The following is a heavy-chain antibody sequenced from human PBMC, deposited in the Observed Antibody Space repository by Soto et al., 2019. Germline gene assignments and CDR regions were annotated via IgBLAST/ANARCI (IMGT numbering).Heavy chain of an antibody. Sequence: PGGSLRLSCAASGFTFSASYMTWMRQSPGKGLEWVSFISGYSATIYYADSVKGRFTISRDNAQNSLYLQMNSLRAENTALYYGTRDRTTVTKYDFDDWGQGTLVTVSS. J-gene: IGHJ4*02. CDR1: GFTFSASY. CDR2: ISGYSATI. D-gene: IGHD4-17*01. V-gene: IGHV3-11*01. CDR3: TRDRTTVTKYDFDD.